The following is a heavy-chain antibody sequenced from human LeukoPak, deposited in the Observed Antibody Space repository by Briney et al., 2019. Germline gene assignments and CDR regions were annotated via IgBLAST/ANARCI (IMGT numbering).Heavy chain of an antibody. CDR1: GYSFTSYW. V-gene: IGHV5-10-1*01. Sequence: GESLKISCKGSGYSFTSYWISWVRQMPGKGLEWMGRIDPSDSYTNYSPSFQGHVAISADKSISTAYLQWSSPKASDTAMYYCAREPGYYGSGSYYSYFDYWGQGTLVTVSS. CDR2: IDPSDSYT. CDR3: AREPGYYGSGSYYSYFDY. D-gene: IGHD3-10*01. J-gene: IGHJ4*02.